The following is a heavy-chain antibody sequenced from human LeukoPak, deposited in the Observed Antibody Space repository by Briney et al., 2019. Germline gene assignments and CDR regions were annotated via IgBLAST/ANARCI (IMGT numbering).Heavy chain of an antibody. D-gene: IGHD2-2*01. J-gene: IGHJ4*02. Sequence: SETLSLTCAVYGGSFSGYYWSWIRQPPGKGLEWIGEINHSGSTNYNPSLKSRVTISVDTSKNQFSLKLSSVTAADTAVYYCARGRLRSTSYLFKGVCRYYFDYWGQGTLVTVSS. CDR2: INHSGST. V-gene: IGHV4-34*01. CDR1: GGSFSGYY. CDR3: ARGRLRSTSYLFKGVCRYYFDY.